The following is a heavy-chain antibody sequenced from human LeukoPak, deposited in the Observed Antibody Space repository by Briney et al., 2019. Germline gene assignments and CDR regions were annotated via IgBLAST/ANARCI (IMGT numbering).Heavy chain of an antibody. J-gene: IGHJ4*02. CDR3: ATDLGEYVGY. D-gene: IGHD3-16*01. CDR1: GYTHTELS. V-gene: IGHV1-24*01. Sequence: GASVKVSCKASGYTHTELSMHWVRQAPGKGLEWMGGFDPEDGETIYAQKFQGRVTMTEDTSTDTAYMELSSLRSEDTAVYYCATDLGEYVGYWGQGTLVTVSS. CDR2: FDPEDGET.